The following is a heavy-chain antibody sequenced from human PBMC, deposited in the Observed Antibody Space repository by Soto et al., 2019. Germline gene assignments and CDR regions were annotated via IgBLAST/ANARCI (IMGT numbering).Heavy chain of an antibody. V-gene: IGHV3-30-3*01. D-gene: IGHD1-26*01. CDR1: AFTFSRYA. J-gene: IGHJ6*02. CDR3: ARGGILGATYRGMDV. Sequence: QVQLVESGGGVVQPGRSLRLSCAASAFTFSRYAMHWVRQAPGKGLEWVALISYDGSNKYYTDSVKGRFTISRDNSKNTLYLQMNSLRADDTAVYYCARGGILGATYRGMDVWGPGTTVTVSS. CDR2: ISYDGSNK.